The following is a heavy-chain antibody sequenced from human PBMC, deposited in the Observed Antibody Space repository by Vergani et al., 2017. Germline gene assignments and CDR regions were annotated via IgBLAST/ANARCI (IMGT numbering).Heavy chain of an antibody. D-gene: IGHD6-19*01. V-gene: IGHV3-30*18. J-gene: IGHJ5*02. CDR3: AKPIAVAGSESSAFDP. CDR1: GFTFSSYG. Sequence: QVQLVESGGGVVQPGRSLRLSCAASGFTFSSYGMHWVRQAPGKGLEWVAVISYDGSNKYYADSVKGRFTISRDNSKNTLYLQMNSLRAEDTAVYYCAKPIAVAGSESSAFDPWGQGTLVTVSS. CDR2: ISYDGSNK.